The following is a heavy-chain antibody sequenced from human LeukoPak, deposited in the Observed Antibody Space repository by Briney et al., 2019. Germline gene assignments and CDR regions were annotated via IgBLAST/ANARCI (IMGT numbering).Heavy chain of an antibody. J-gene: IGHJ4*02. CDR3: ARDQYDTWSRRGNFDS. Sequence: PGGSLRPSCVASGFTFGKYWMSWVRQAPGKGLEWVANIKLDGSEKNYADSVKGRFTISRDNTKNSLYLQMNSLRVEDTAVFYCARDQYDTWSRRGNFDSWGQGTLVIVSS. D-gene: IGHD3-3*01. CDR1: GFTFGKYW. V-gene: IGHV3-7*03. CDR2: IKLDGSEK.